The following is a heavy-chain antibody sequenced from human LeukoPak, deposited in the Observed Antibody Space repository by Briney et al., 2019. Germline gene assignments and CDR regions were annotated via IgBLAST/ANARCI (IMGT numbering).Heavy chain of an antibody. CDR1: GFTFTTYS. D-gene: IGHD2-2*01. CDR2: IRISGDSI. Sequence: GGSLRLSCAAYGFTFTTYSMGWVRQAPGRGLEWISSIRISGDSIYYASSAKGRFTISRDDSKNTLYLQMNGLRDEDTAVYYCARVHCSSTSCYRGAFDIWGQGTMVTVSS. CDR3: ARVHCSSTSCYRGAFDI. V-gene: IGHV3-23*01. J-gene: IGHJ3*02.